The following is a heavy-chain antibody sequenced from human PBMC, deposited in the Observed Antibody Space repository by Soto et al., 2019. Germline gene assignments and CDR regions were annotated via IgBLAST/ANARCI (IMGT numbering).Heavy chain of an antibody. CDR1: GYSFTSYW. V-gene: IGHV5-10-1*01. CDR2: IDPSDSYT. D-gene: IGHD3-10*01. CDR3: ARHAMVRGVTTYGMDV. J-gene: IGHJ6*02. Sequence: EVQLVQSGAEVKKPGESLRISCKGSGYSFTSYWISWVRQMPGKGLEWMGRIDPSDSYTNYSQSFQGHVTISADKSISIDYLQWSSLKASDTARYYCARHAMVRGVTTYGMDVWGQGTTVPVAS.